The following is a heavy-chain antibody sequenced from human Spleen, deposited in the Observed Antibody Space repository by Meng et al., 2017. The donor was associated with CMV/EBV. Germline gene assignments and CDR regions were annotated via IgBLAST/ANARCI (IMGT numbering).Heavy chain of an antibody. CDR3: ARGSPTYYYGSGSYSY. CDR1: SISSSSCY. Sequence: SISSSSCYWGWIRQPPGKGLEWIGSIYDSGSTDQNPSLKSRVTISVDTSKNQFSLKLSSVTAADTAVYYCARGSPTYYYGSGSYSYWGQGTLVTVSS. D-gene: IGHD3-10*01. V-gene: IGHV4-39*01. CDR2: IYDSGST. J-gene: IGHJ4*02.